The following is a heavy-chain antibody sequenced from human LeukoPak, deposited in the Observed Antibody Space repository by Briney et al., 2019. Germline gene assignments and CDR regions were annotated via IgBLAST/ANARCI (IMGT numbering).Heavy chain of an antibody. CDR1: GFTFSSYW. CDR3: ARGPNFSGWLDY. CDR2: INSDGSST. Sequence: GESLRLSCAASGFTFSSYWMHWVRQAPGKGLVWVSRINSDGSSTSYADSVKGRFTISRDNAKNTLYLQMNSLRAEDTAVYYCARGPNFSGWLDYWGQGTLVTVSS. J-gene: IGHJ4*02. D-gene: IGHD6-19*01. V-gene: IGHV3-74*01.